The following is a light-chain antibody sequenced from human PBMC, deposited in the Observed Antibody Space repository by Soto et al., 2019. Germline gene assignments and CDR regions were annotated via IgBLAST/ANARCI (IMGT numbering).Light chain of an antibody. Sequence: NFMLTQPHSVSESPGKTVTISCTRSGGSIDSDYVQWYQQRPGRAPTTVIYEDDQSPSGVPDRFSGSSDSSSNSASLTISGLKTEDEADYYCQSYDSSTYVFGTGTKVTVL. CDR2: EDD. V-gene: IGLV6-57*04. CDR3: QSYDSSTYV. CDR1: GGSIDSDY. J-gene: IGLJ1*01.